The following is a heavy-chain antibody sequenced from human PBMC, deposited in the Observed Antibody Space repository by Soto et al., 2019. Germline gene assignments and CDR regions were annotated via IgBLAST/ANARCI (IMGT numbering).Heavy chain of an antibody. V-gene: IGHV3-30-3*01. CDR2: ISYDGSNK. J-gene: IGHJ5*02. CDR1: GFTFSSYA. CDR3: ARVYGDYILYNWFDP. Sequence: GGSLRLSCAASGFTFSSYAMHWVRQAPGKGLEWVAVISYDGSNKYYADSVKGRFTISRDNSKNTLYLQMNSLRAEDTAVYYCARVYGDYILYNWFDPWGQGTLVTVSS. D-gene: IGHD4-17*01.